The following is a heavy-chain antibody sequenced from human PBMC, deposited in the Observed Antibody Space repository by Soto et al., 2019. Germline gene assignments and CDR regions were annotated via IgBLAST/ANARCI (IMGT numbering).Heavy chain of an antibody. CDR1: GAAVSGYY. V-gene: IGHV4-59*08. CDR2: MYYSGGT. J-gene: IGHJ4*02. D-gene: IGHD3-10*01. Sequence: SETLSLTCTVSGAAVSGYYWSWIRQLPGKGLEWIGYMYYSGGTRYNPSLEGRVTISEGTSKTQISLRLRSVTASDTAVYYCARQKFGQLSHYDYWGQGALVTVSS. CDR3: ARQKFGQLSHYDY.